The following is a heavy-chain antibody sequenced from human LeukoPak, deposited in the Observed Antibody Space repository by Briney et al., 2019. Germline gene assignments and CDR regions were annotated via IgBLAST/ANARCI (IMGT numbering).Heavy chain of an antibody. V-gene: IGHV4-30-2*01. Sequence: PSETLSLTCTVSGGSISSGGYYWSWIRQPPGKGLEWIGYIYHSGSTYYNPSLKSRVTISVDRSKNQFSLKLSSVTAADTAVYYCARERYDFWSGYSGNDYWGQGTLVTVSS. CDR1: GGSISSGGYY. CDR3: ARERYDFWSGYSGNDY. J-gene: IGHJ4*02. CDR2: IYHSGST. D-gene: IGHD3-3*01.